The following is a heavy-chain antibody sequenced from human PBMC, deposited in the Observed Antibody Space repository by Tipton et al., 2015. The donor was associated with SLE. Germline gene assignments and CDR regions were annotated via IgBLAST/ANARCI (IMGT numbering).Heavy chain of an antibody. J-gene: IGHJ4*02. CDR2: ISSSGTTI. Sequence: SLRLSCAASGFTFRAYEMNWVRRAPGKGLEWVSYISSSGTTIYYGDSVKGRFTISRDNAKNSLYLQMNSLRADDTALYYCVRAIAAADSYWGQGTLVTVSS. D-gene: IGHD6-13*01. CDR3: VRAIAAADSY. V-gene: IGHV3-48*03. CDR1: GFTFRAYE.